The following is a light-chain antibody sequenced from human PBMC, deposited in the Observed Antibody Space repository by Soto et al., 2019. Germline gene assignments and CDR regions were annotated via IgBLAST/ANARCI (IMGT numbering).Light chain of an antibody. Sequence: EIVMTQSPATLSVSPGERVTLSCRASQSVSSSLAWFQQKPGQAPRLLIYGASTRATGIPARFSGSGSGTEFTLTISSLQSEDCAVYYCQQYCKWPLTFGGGAKGESK. CDR3: QQYCKWPLT. V-gene: IGKV3-15*01. J-gene: IGKJ4*01. CDR1: QSVSSS. CDR2: GAS.